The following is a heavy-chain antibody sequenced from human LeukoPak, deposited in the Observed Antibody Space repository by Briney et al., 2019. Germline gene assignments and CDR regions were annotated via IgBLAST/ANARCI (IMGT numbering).Heavy chain of an antibody. CDR2: IRHDETNQ. J-gene: IGHJ1*01. D-gene: IGHD6-6*01. CDR1: GFTFSGYA. CDR3: AKEYTPSSPLGEFAS. Sequence: GGSLRLSCAASGFTFSGYAMSWVRQAPGKGLEWVALIRHDETNQYYADSVQGRFTISRDTSRNTVYLQMNNLRVEDTAVYYCAKEYTPSSPLGEFASWGQGTLVTVSS. V-gene: IGHV3-30*02.